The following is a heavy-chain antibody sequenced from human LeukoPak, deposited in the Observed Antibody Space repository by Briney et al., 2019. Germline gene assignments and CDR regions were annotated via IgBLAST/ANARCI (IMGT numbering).Heavy chain of an antibody. CDR1: GGSISSSNW. V-gene: IGHV4-4*02. CDR2: IYHSGST. CDR3: ARERVVPAATIGYYYYGMDV. Sequence: PSETLSLTCAVSGGSISSSNWWSWVRQSPGKGLEWIGEIYHSGSTNYNPSLKSRVTISVDKPKNQFSLKLSSVTAADTAVYYCARERVVPAATIGYYYYGMDVWGKGTTVTVSS. D-gene: IGHD2-2*01. J-gene: IGHJ6*04.